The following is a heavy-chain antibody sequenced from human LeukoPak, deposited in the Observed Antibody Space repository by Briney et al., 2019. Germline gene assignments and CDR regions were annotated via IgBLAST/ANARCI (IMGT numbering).Heavy chain of an antibody. Sequence: PGGSLRLSCAASGFTFSSYAMHWVRQAPGKGLEWVAVIAYDGNNKFYADSVKGRFTISTDNSKNTVYLQMNSLRAEDTALYFCANYIQRPPGMDVWGQGTMVTVSS. CDR2: IAYDGNNK. D-gene: IGHD3-10*02. CDR1: GFTFSSYA. J-gene: IGHJ6*02. CDR3: ANYIQRPPGMDV. V-gene: IGHV3-30-3*01.